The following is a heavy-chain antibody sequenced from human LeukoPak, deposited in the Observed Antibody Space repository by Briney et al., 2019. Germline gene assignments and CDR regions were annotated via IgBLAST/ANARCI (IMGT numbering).Heavy chain of an antibody. V-gene: IGHV4-34*01. CDR1: GGSFSGYY. CDR2: INHSGST. J-gene: IGHJ4*02. CDR3: ARLIGEDDY. Sequence: SETLSLTCAVYGGSFSGYYWSWIRQPPGKGLEWIGEINHSGSTNYNPPLKSRVTISVDTSKNQFSLKLSSVTAADTAVYFCARLIGEDDYWGQGTLVTVSS. D-gene: IGHD2/OR15-2a*01.